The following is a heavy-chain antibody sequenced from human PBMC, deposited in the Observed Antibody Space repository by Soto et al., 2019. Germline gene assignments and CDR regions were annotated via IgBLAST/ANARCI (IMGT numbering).Heavy chain of an antibody. CDR1: GGSISSTTYY. J-gene: IGHJ1*01. CDR2: IYYSGAT. CDR3: ARYYDTSNRPYFHH. V-gene: IGHV4-39*01. Sequence: PSETLSLTCAVSGGSISSTTYYWAWIRQPPGKGLEWVATIYYSGATYYNPSLKSRLPISIDTSKNHFSLRLSSVTAADTAMYYCARYYDTSNRPYFHHWGQGTRVTVSS. D-gene: IGHD3-22*01.